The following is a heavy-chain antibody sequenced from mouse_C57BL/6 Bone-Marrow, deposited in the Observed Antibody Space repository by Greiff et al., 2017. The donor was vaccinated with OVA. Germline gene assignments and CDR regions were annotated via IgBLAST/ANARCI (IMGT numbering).Heavy chain of an antibody. V-gene: IGHV1-4*01. CDR2: INPSSGYT. J-gene: IGHJ1*03. CDR1: GYTFTSYT. Sequence: VQLQQSGAELARPGASVKMSCKASGYTFTSYTMHCVKQRPGQGLEWIGYINPSSGYTKYNQKFKDKATLTADKSSSTAYMQLSSLTSEDSAVYYCARWLLRRTYWYFDVWGTGTTVTVSS. CDR3: ARWLLRRTYWYFDV. D-gene: IGHD2-3*01.